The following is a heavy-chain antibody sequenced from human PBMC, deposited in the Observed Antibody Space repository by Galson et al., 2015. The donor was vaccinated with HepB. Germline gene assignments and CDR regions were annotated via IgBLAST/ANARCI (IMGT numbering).Heavy chain of an antibody. CDR1: GYNFIIYA. CDR2: INANTGNP. D-gene: IGHD2-2*01. J-gene: IGHJ6*03. V-gene: IGHV7-4-1*02. Sequence: SVKVSCRASGYNFIIYAMNWVRQAPGQGLEWMGWINANTGNPTYAQGFTGRFDFSLDTSVSTAYLQLSSLKDEYTAVYYCAREAPGYDYYMDVWGKGTAITVSS. CDR3: AREAPGYDYYMDV.